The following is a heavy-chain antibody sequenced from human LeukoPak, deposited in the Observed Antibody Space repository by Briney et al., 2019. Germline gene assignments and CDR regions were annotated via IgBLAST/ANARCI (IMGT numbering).Heavy chain of an antibody. CDR3: AREGYSSSWYNHYYYYGMDV. V-gene: IGHV7-4-1*02. CDR2: INTNTGNP. CDR1: GYTFTSYA. J-gene: IGHJ6*02. D-gene: IGHD6-13*01. Sequence: ASVKVSCKASGYTFTSYAMNWVRQAPGQGLEWMGWINTNTGNPTYAQGFTGRFVFSLDTSVSTAYLQISSLKAEDTGVYYCAREGYSSSWYNHYYYYGMDVWGQGTTVTVSS.